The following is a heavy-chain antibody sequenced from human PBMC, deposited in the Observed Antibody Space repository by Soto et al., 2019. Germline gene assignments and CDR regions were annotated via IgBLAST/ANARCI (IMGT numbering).Heavy chain of an antibody. V-gene: IGHV4-59*08. D-gene: IGHD6-19*01. J-gene: IGHJ4*02. Sequence: SETLCLTCTVSGGSISSYYWSWIRQPPGKGLEWIGYIYYSGSTNYNPSLKSRVTISVDTSKNQFSLKLSSVTAADTAVYYCARRRYSSGWSVGGDYYFDYWGQGTLVTVSS. CDR3: ARRRYSSGWSVGGDYYFDY. CDR1: GGSISSYY. CDR2: IYYSGST.